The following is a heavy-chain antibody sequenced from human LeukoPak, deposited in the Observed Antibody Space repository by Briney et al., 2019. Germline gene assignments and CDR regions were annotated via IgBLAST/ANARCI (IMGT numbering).Heavy chain of an antibody. Sequence: SETLSLTCTVSGGSISSSSYYWGWIRQPPGKGLEWIGSIYYSGSTYYNPSLKSRVTISVDTSKNQFSLKLSSVTAAGTAVYYCATSLEYSSGWYVYFDYWGQGTLVTVSS. CDR2: IYYSGST. CDR3: ATSLEYSSGWYVYFDY. J-gene: IGHJ4*02. D-gene: IGHD6-19*01. CDR1: GGSISSSSYY. V-gene: IGHV4-39*01.